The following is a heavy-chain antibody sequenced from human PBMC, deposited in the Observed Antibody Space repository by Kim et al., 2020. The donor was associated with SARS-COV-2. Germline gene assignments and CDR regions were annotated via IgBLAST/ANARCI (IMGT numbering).Heavy chain of an antibody. Sequence: GGSLRLSCAASGFTFSSYGMHWVRQAPGKGLEWVAVIWYDGSNIYYADSVKGRFTISRDNSKNTLYLQMNSLRAEDTAVYYCARDFCSSTSCYFDYWGQGTLVTVSS. CDR2: IWYDGSNI. J-gene: IGHJ4*02. D-gene: IGHD2-2*01. CDR3: ARDFCSSTSCYFDY. CDR1: GFTFSSYG. V-gene: IGHV3-33*01.